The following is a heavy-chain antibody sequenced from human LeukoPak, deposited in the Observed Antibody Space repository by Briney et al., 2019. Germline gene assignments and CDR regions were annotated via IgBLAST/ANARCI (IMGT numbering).Heavy chain of an antibody. V-gene: IGHV4-59*01. CDR3: ARVAAAADTVSGMDV. J-gene: IGHJ6*02. Sequence: SETLSLTCTVSGGSISNYYWSWIRQPPGKGLEWIGYIYYSGSTNYNPSLKSRVTISVDTSKNQFSLKLSSVTAADTAVYYCARVAAAADTVSGMDVWGQGTTVTVSS. D-gene: IGHD6-13*01. CDR2: IYYSGST. CDR1: GGSISNYY.